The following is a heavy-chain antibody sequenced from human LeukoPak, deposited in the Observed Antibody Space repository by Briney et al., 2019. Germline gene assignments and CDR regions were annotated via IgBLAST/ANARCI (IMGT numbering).Heavy chain of an antibody. J-gene: IGHJ5*02. D-gene: IGHD4-11*01. CDR3: ARGPTVTTRRVWFDP. V-gene: IGHV3-48*01. Sequence: GGSLRLSCAASGFTFSSYSMNWVRQAPGKGLEWVSYISSSSSTIYYADSVKGRFTISRDNAKNSLYLQMNSLRAEDTAVYYCARGPTVTTRRVWFDPWGQGTWSPSPQ. CDR1: GFTFSSYS. CDR2: ISSSSSTI.